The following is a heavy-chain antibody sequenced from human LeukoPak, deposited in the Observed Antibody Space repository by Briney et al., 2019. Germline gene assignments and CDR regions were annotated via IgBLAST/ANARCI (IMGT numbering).Heavy chain of an antibody. CDR1: GFTFSSYA. V-gene: IGHV3-23*01. D-gene: IGHD6-13*01. J-gene: IGHJ3*02. CDR2: ISGSGGST. CDR3: ASFWVAAAGTPDAFDI. Sequence: GGSLRLSCAASGFTFSSYAMSWVRQAPGKGLEWVSAISGSGGSTYYADSVKGRFTISRDNSKNTLYLQMNSLRAEDTAVYYCASFWVAAAGTPDAFDIWGQGTMVTVSS.